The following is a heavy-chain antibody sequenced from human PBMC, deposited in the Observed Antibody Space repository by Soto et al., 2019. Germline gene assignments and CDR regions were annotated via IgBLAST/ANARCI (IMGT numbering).Heavy chain of an antibody. Sequence: QVQLVESGGGVVQPGRSLRLSCAASGFTFSSYGMHWVRQAPGKGLEWVAGISYDGSNKYYVDSVKGRFTISRENSKKALYLQMNSLSAEDTAVYFFAKYLGGTYIFDSWGQGTLVTVFS. CDR1: GFTFSSYG. D-gene: IGHD1-7*01. CDR3: AKYLGGTYIFDS. J-gene: IGHJ4*02. CDR2: ISYDGSNK. V-gene: IGHV3-30*18.